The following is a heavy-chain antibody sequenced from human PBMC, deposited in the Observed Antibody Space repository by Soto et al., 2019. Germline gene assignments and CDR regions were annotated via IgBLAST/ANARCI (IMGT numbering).Heavy chain of an antibody. D-gene: IGHD2-15*01. CDR3: ARRVVAATDWFDP. J-gene: IGHJ5*02. CDR1: GGSIRSGDYY. CDR2: IYYSGST. Sequence: PSETLSLTCTVSGGSIRSGDYYWSWIRQSPEKGLEWIGYIYYSGSTYYNPSLKSRVTISVDTSKNQFSLKLSSVTAADTAVYYCARRVVAATDWFDPWGQGTLVTVSS. V-gene: IGHV4-30-4*01.